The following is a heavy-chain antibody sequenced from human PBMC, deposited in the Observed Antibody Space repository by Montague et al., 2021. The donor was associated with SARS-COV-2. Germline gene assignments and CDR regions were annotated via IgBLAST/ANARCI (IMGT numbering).Heavy chain of an antibody. V-gene: IGHV4-61*02. D-gene: IGHD3-3*01. CDR3: ARVSRVTIFGVVIHPYYYMDV. Sequence: TLSLTCTVSGGSISSGSYYWSWIRQPAGKGLEWIGRIYTSWSTNYNPSLKSRVTISVDTSKNQFSLKLSSVTAADTAVYYCARVSRVTIFGVVIHPYYYMDVWGKGTTVTVSS. J-gene: IGHJ6*03. CDR2: IYTSWST. CDR1: GGSISSGSYY.